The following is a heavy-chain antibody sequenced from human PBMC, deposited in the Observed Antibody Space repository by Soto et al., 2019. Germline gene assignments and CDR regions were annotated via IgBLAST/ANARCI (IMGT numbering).Heavy chain of an antibody. CDR1: GFTFSTYS. CDR2: INGSGNNT. D-gene: IGHD4-4*01. V-gene: IGHV3-21*01. CDR3: ARPGINNYNEYYFDS. Sequence: GGSLRLSCAASGFTFSTYSMNWVRKAPGKGLEWVSAINGSGNNTHNAHLPRGRSTTSRDNAKASLQRQMNSLRAEDTAVYCCARPGINNYNEYYFDSWGQGTVVTVSS. J-gene: IGHJ4*02.